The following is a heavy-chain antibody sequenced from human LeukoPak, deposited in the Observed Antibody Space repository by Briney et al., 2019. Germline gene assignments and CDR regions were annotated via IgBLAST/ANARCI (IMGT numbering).Heavy chain of an antibody. CDR3: ARDAAPPYCGGDCYSWAFDI. CDR2: ISYDGSNK. V-gene: IGHV3-30*03. Sequence: GGSLRLSCAVSGFKVSSNDMNWVRQAPGKGLEWVAVISYDGSNKYYADSVKGRFTISRDNSKNTLYLQMNSLRAEDTAVYYCARDAAPPYCGGDCYSWAFDIWGQGTMVTVSS. J-gene: IGHJ3*02. D-gene: IGHD2-21*02. CDR1: GFKVSSND.